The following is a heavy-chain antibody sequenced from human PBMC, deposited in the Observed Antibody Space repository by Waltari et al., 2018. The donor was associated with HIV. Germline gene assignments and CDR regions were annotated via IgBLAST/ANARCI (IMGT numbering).Heavy chain of an antibody. CDR1: GFPFSDVG. J-gene: IGHJ4*02. CDR3: ATGDCSGGSCHFFDF. CDR2: IKRRIDGETT. V-gene: IGHV3-15*01. Sequence: EVQLVESGGGFVKPGGSLRLSGTASGFPFSDVGWTWVRQAPGKGLEWVGRIKRRIDGETTDYIAPVKGRFTISRDDSKNTLYLQINSLKAEDTGVYYCATGDCSGGSCHFFDFWGQGTLVTVSS. D-gene: IGHD2-15*01.